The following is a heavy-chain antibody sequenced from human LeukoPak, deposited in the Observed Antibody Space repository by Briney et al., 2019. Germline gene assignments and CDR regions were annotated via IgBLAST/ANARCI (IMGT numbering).Heavy chain of an antibody. V-gene: IGHV4-4*07. D-gene: IGHD2-2*02. CDR1: GGSISSYY. J-gene: IGHJ2*01. Sequence: SETLSLTCTVSGGSISSYYWSWIRQPAGKGLEWVGRIYTSGSTNYNPSLKSRVTMSVDTSKNQFSLKLSSVTAADTAVYYCAREYRQDIVVVPAAILPSPLYWDFDLWGRGTLVTVSS. CDR2: IYTSGST. CDR3: AREYRQDIVVVPAAILPSPLYWDFDL.